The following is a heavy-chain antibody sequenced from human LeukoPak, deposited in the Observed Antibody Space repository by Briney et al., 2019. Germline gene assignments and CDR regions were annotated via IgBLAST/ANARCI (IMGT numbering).Heavy chain of an antibody. Sequence: SGGSLRLSFAPSGFTFSNYWLTSVRQAPGQGLEWVANIKQDGSEKHYVDSVKGRFTISRDNAKNSLYLQMNSLRAEDTAVYYCARDRQIAYWGQGTLVTVSS. J-gene: IGHJ4*02. CDR3: ARDRQIAY. V-gene: IGHV3-7*01. CDR1: GFTFSNYW. CDR2: IKQDGSEK.